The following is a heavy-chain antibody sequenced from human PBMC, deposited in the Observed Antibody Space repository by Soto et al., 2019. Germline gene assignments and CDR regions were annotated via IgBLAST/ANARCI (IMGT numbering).Heavy chain of an antibody. CDR3: AYRPSLDWGHFDS. D-gene: IGHD7-27*01. J-gene: IGHJ4*02. V-gene: IGHV2-5*02. CDR1: GFSLSTTGVG. CDR2: IYWDDDK. Sequence: QITLKESGPTLVKPTQTLTLTCTFSGFSLSTTGVGVGWIRQPPGKALECLALIYWDDDKRYSPSLTNRLTINKDTSKNQVVLTMTNMHPVDTGTYFCAYRPSLDWGHFDSWGQGTLVTVSS.